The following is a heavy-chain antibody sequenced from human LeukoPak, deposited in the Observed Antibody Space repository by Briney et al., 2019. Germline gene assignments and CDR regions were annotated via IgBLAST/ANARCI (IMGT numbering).Heavy chain of an antibody. J-gene: IGHJ4*02. D-gene: IGHD6-19*01. CDR2: IIPMLGIA. V-gene: IGHV1-69*04. CDR3: ARDSAGFVY. CDR1: GGTFSSYA. Sequence: SVKVSCKASGGTFSSYAISWVRQAPGQALEWMGRIIPMLGIANYAQKFQGRVTITADKSTSTAYMELSSLRSEDTAVYYCARDSAGFVYWGQGALVTVSS.